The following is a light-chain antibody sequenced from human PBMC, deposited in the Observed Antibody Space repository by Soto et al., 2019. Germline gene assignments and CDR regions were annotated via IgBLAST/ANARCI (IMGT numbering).Light chain of an antibody. CDR1: SGSVSTSYY. CDR3: ALYMGGGSVV. V-gene: IGLV8-61*01. Sequence: QTVVTQEPSFSVSPGGTVTLTCGLSSGSVSTSYYTSWYQQTPGQAPRTLIYNTNSRSSGVPDRFSGSILGNKAALTITGAQPDDESDYYCALYMGGGSVVFGGGTKLTVL. CDR2: NTN. J-gene: IGLJ2*01.